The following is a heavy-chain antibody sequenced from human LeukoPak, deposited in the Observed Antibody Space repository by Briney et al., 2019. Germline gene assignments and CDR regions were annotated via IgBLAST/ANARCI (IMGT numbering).Heavy chain of an antibody. D-gene: IGHD6-6*01. V-gene: IGHV3-23*01. J-gene: IGHJ6*03. CDR2: ISGSGGST. CDR3: AKGYSSSGYYYYYYMDV. CDR1: GFTFSSYA. Sequence: GGSLRLSCAAPGFTFSSYAMSWVRQAPGKGLEWVSAISGSGGSTYYADSVKGRFTISRDNSNNTLYLQMHSLRAEDTAVYYCAKGYSSSGYYYYYYMDVWGKGTTVTVSS.